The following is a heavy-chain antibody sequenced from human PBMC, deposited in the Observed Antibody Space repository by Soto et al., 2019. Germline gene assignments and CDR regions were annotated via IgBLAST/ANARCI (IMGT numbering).Heavy chain of an antibody. D-gene: IGHD1-26*01. J-gene: IGHJ4*02. Sequence: EVQLVESGGGLVQPGGSLRLSCAASGFTVSNNYMSWVRQAPGKGLEWVSLIYSAGSTYYADSVKRRFTISRDNAKNTLYLQMTSLRAADTAVSYCAGNSHKVYWGQGTLLTVSS. CDR2: IYSAGST. CDR1: GFTVSNNY. CDR3: AGNSHKVY. V-gene: IGHV3-66*01.